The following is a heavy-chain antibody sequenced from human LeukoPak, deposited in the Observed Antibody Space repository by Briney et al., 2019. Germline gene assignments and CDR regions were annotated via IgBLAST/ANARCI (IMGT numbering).Heavy chain of an antibody. D-gene: IGHD4-17*01. Sequence: PGGSLRLSCAASGDTFSSYSMNWVRQAPGKGLEWVSSTSSSSSYIYYADSVKGRFTISRDNAKNSLYLQMNSLRAEDTAVYYCARDTPPHDYGDYAFDYWGQGTLVTVSS. CDR1: GDTFSSYS. V-gene: IGHV3-21*01. CDR3: ARDTPPHDYGDYAFDY. J-gene: IGHJ4*02. CDR2: TSSSSSYI.